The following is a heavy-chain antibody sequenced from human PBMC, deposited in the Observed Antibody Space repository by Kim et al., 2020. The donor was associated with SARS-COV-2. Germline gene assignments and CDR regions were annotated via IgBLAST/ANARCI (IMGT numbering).Heavy chain of an antibody. D-gene: IGHD6-13*01. CDR1: GYTFTGYY. Sequence: ASVKVSCKASGYTFTGYYMHWVRQAPGQGREWMGWINPNSGGTNYAQKVQGWVTMTMDTSISTAYMELSRLRSDDTAVYYCARGPGIAAEFDYWGQGTLV. J-gene: IGHJ4*02. CDR3: ARGPGIAAEFDY. CDR2: INPNSGGT. V-gene: IGHV1-2*04.